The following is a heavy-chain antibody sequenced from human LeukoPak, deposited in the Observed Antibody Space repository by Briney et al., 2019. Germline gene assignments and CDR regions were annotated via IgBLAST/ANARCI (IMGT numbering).Heavy chain of an antibody. V-gene: IGHV3-23*01. CDR3: AKGPYYFYYMDV. CDR2: ISGSGGST. Sequence: GGSLRLSCAASGFTFRSYAMNWVRQAPGKGLEWVSSISGSGGSTYYADSVKGRFTISRDHSKNTLYLQMNSLRAEDTAVYYCAKGPYYFYYMDVWGKGTTVTISS. CDR1: GFTFRSYA. J-gene: IGHJ6*03.